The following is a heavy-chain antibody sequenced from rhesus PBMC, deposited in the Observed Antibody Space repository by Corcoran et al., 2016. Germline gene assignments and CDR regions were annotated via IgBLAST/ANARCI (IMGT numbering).Heavy chain of an antibody. J-gene: IGHJ4*01. CDR2: IYGSGSNT. CDR3: VRSSGYYIGGY. V-gene: IGHV4-169*01. D-gene: IGHD3-28*01. Sequence: QLQLQESGPGLVKPSAPLSVTGAVSGGSISRSYWCWIRQAPGKGLDWIGSIYGSGSNTNYNPSLKSRVTLSVGTSQNQFSLKLSSVTAADTAVYYCVRSSGYYIGGYWGQGVLVTVSS. CDR1: GGSISRSY.